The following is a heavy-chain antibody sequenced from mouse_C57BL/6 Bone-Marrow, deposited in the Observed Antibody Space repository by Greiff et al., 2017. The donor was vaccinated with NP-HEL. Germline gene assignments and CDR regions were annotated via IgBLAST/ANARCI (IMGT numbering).Heavy chain of an antibody. J-gene: IGHJ2*01. CDR3: ARGDYYGSSYYFDY. Sequence: VQLQQSGAELARPGASVKLSCKASGYTFTSYGISWVKQRTGQGLEWIGEIYPRSGNTYYNEKFKGKATLTADKSSSTAYMVLRSLTSEDSAVYFCARGDYYGSSYYFDYWGQGTTLTVSS. D-gene: IGHD1-1*01. V-gene: IGHV1-81*01. CDR1: GYTFTSYG. CDR2: IYPRSGNT.